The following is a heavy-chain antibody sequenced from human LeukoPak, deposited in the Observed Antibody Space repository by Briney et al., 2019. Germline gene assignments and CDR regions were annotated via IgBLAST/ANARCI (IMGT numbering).Heavy chain of an antibody. CDR1: GYSSTSHW. J-gene: IGHJ5*02. Sequence: GESLKISCKGSGYGSGYSSTSHWIAWVRQMPGKGLEWMGIIYPRDSNTIYSPSFQGQVTISVDTSINTAYLQWISLKASDTAMYYCARHPIAAGGAYNWFDPWGQGTLVTVSS. D-gene: IGHD6-13*01. V-gene: IGHV5-51*01. CDR3: ARHPIAAGGAYNWFDP. CDR2: IYPRDSNT.